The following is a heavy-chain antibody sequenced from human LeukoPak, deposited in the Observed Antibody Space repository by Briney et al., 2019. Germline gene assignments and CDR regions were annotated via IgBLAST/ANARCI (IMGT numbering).Heavy chain of an antibody. J-gene: IGHJ4*02. D-gene: IGHD3-22*01. V-gene: IGHV4-61*08. Sequence: NPSQTLSLTCTVSGGSISSGGYYWSWTRQPPGKGLEWIGYIYFSGSTKYNPSLKSRVTISVDTSKNQFSLKLSSVTAADTAVYYCVRGGSTYYDNGEVDFWGQGTLVTVSA. CDR1: GGSISSGGYY. CDR2: IYFSGST. CDR3: VRGGSTYYDNGEVDF.